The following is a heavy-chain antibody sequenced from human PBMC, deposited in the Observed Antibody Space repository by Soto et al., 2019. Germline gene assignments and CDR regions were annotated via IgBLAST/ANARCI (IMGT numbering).Heavy chain of an antibody. D-gene: IGHD3-22*01. J-gene: IGHJ6*02. V-gene: IGHV1-69*13. Sequence: GASVKVSCKASGGTFSSYAISWVRQAPGQGLEWMGGIIPIFGTANYAQKFQGRVTITADESTSTAYMELSSLRSEDTAVYYCARSVVVVYYYYYGMNVWGQGTTVTVSS. CDR2: IIPIFGTA. CDR3: ARSVVVVYYYYYGMNV. CDR1: GGTFSSYA.